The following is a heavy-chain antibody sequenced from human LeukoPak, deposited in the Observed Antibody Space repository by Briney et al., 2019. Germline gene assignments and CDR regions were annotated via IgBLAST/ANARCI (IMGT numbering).Heavy chain of an antibody. CDR2: ISGSGGST. D-gene: IGHD6-13*01. CDR1: GFTFSSYA. Sequence: GGSLRLSCVASGFTFSSYAMSWVRQAPGKGLEWVSAISGSGGSTYYADSVKGRFTISRDNSKNTLYLQMNSLRAEDTAVYYCAKGRQQLVFWYFDYWGQGTLVTVSS. J-gene: IGHJ4*02. V-gene: IGHV3-23*01. CDR3: AKGRQQLVFWYFDY.